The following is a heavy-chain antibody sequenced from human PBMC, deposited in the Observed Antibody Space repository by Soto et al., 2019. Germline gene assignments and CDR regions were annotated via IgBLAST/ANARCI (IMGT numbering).Heavy chain of an antibody. D-gene: IGHD1-26*01. J-gene: IGHJ3*02. Sequence: SVKVSCKASGGTFSSYAISWVRQAPGQGLEWMGGIIPIFGTANYAQKFQGRVTITADESTSTAYMELSSLRSEDTAVYYCARAPYSGSYDAFDIWGQGTMVTVSS. V-gene: IGHV1-69*13. CDR2: IIPIFGTA. CDR3: ARAPYSGSYDAFDI. CDR1: GGTFSSYA.